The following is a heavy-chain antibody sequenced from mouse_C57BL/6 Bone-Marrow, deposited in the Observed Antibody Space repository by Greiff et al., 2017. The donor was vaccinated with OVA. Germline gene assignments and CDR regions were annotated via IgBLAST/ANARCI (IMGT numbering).Heavy chain of an antibody. CDR3: AREDYDGYAMDY. CDR2: IYPGSGNT. V-gene: IGHV1-66*01. CDR1: GYSFTSYY. Sequence: VQLQQSGPELVKPGASVKISCKASGYSFTSYYIHWVQQRPGQGLEWIGWIYPGSGNTKYNEKFKGKATLTGDTSSSTAYMQLSSLTSEDSAVYDCAREDYDGYAMDYWGQGTSVTVSS. D-gene: IGHD2-4*01. J-gene: IGHJ4*01.